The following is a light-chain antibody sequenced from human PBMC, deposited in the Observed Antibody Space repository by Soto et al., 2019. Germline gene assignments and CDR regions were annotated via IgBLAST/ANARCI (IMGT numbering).Light chain of an antibody. CDR2: EVS. J-gene: IGLJ2*01. CDR1: SSDVGGYNY. V-gene: IGLV2-14*01. Sequence: QPVLTQPASVSGSPGQSITVSCTGTSSDVGGYNYVSWYQQHPAKAPRLIIYEVSNRPSGVSNRFSGSKSGNTASLTISGLQAEDEADYYCSSYTTSSTVVFGGGTKLTVL. CDR3: SSYTTSSTVV.